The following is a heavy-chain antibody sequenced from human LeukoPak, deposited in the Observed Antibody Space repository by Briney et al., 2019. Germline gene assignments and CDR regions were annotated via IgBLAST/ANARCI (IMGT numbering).Heavy chain of an antibody. CDR1: GGSISSYY. CDR2: IYYSGST. CDR3: ARIEDYGGNSVNY. D-gene: IGHD4-23*01. Sequence: SETLTLTCTVSGGSISSYYWSWIRQPPGKGLEWIGYIYYSGSTNYNPSLKSRVTISVDTSKNQFSLKLSSVTAADTAVYYCARIEDYGGNSVNYWGQGTLVTVSS. J-gene: IGHJ4*02. V-gene: IGHV4-59*01.